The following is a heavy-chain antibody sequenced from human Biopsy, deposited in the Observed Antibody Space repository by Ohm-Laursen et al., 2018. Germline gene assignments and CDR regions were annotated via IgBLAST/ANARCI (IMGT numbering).Heavy chain of an antibody. V-gene: IGHV4-39*01. CDR2: IFYSANT. J-gene: IGHJ4*02. D-gene: IGHD3-10*01. Sequence: GTLSLTCTVSGVSINGGRYYWNWIRHHPGKGLEWIGNIFYSANTHYNPSLKSRVTISADRSKNQFSLKLTSVTAADTAMYYCARQEFATSPLDYWGQGSLVTVSS. CDR1: GVSINGGRYY. CDR3: ARQEFATSPLDY.